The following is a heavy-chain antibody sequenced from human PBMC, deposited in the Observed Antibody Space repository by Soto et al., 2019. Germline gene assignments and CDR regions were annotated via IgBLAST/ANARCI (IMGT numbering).Heavy chain of an antibody. V-gene: IGHV1-18*04. D-gene: IGHD3-22*01. J-gene: IGHJ4*02. CDR2: ISAYNGNT. CDR3: ARGPDYDSSGYYLL. CDR1: GYTFTSYY. Sequence: ASVKVSCKASGYTFTSYYMHWVRQPPGQGLEWMGWISAYNGNTNYAQKLQGRVTMTTDTSTSTAYMELRSLRSDDTAVYYCARGPDYDSSGYYLLWGQGTLVTVSS.